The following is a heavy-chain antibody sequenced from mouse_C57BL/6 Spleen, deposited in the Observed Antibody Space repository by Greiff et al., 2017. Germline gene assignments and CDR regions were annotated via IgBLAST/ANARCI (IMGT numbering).Heavy chain of an antibody. J-gene: IGHJ3*01. V-gene: IGHV1-59*01. D-gene: IGHD2-4*01. CDR1: GYTFTSYW. Sequence: VQLQQPGAELVRPGTSVKLSCKASGYTFTSYWMHWVKQRPGQGLEWIGVIDPSDSYTNYNQKFKGKATLTVDTSSSTAYMQLSSLTSEDSAVYYCAREGLRLFAYWGQGTLVTVSA. CDR2: IDPSDSYT. CDR3: AREGLRLFAY.